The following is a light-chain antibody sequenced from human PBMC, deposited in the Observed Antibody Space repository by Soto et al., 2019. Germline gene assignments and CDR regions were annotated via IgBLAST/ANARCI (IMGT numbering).Light chain of an antibody. J-gene: IGKJ4*01. CDR2: EES. Sequence: IHLSQTPSSLFAFVGGIVPITCRASQAITNNLAWYQQKPGNPPRLLIYEESTLHSGVPSRFSGRKVGTQFILTIDSLQPEDFATYYCQQVKSYPRTSAGRAKV. CDR3: QQVKSYPRT. V-gene: IGKV1-9*01. CDR1: QAITNN.